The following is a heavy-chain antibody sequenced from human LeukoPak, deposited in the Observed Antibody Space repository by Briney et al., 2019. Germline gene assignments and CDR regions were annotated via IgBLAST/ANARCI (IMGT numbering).Heavy chain of an antibody. CDR3: ARGRKYRAGSSSWYAFDI. D-gene: IGHD6-13*01. Sequence: GASVKVSCKASGYTFTSYGISWVRQAPGQGLEWTGWISAYNGNTNYAQKLQGRVTMTTDTSTSTAYMELRSLRSDDTAVYYCARGRKYRAGSSSWYAFDIWGQGTMVTVSS. CDR2: ISAYNGNT. CDR1: GYTFTSYG. J-gene: IGHJ3*02. V-gene: IGHV1-18*01.